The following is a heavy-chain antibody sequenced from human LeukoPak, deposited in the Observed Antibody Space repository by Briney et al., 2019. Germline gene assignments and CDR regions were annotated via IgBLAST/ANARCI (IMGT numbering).Heavy chain of an antibody. CDR1: GFTFSSYW. Sequence: PGGSLRLSCAASGFTFSSYWMHWVRQAPGKGLVRVSRINSDGSSTSYADSVKGRFTISRDNAKNTLYLQMNSLRAEDTAVYYCARAEGIAVAGNYYYGMDVWGKGTTVTVSS. D-gene: IGHD6-19*01. CDR3: ARAEGIAVAGNYYYGMDV. V-gene: IGHV3-74*01. CDR2: INSDGSST. J-gene: IGHJ6*04.